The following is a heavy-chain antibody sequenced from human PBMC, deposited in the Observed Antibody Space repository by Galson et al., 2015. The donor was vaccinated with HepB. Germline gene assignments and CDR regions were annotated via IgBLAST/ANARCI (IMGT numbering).Heavy chain of an antibody. V-gene: IGHV4-59*01. D-gene: IGHD3-22*01. J-gene: IGHJ3*02. Sequence: ETLSLTCTVSGGSISSYYWSWIRQPPGKGLEWIGYIYYSGSTNYNPSLKSRVTISVDTSKNQFSLKLSSVTAADTAVYYCARDHPADYYDSSGHAFDIWGQGTMVTVSS. CDR2: IYYSGST. CDR3: ARDHPADYYDSSGHAFDI. CDR1: GGSISSYY.